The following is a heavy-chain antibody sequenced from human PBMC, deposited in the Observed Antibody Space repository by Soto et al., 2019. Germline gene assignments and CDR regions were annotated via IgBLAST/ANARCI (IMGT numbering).Heavy chain of an antibody. D-gene: IGHD3-22*01. CDR2: IYWDDDK. V-gene: IGHV2-5*02. J-gene: IGHJ2*01. CDR1: GFSLTTHGMG. Sequence: QITLKESGPTLVKPTQTLTLTCTFSGFSLTTHGMGVGWIRQTPGKALEWLALIYWDDDKRYSPSLKSRLIITKDTSKNQVVLAMTNMDPVDTATYYCARGGRDSRGYYWYFDLWGRGTLVTVSS. CDR3: ARGGRDSRGYYWYFDL.